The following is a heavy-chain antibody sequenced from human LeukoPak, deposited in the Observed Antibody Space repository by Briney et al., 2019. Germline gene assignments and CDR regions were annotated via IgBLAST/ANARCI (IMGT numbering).Heavy chain of an antibody. V-gene: IGHV4-59*01. CDR3: ARTTEDCSSTSCYQYWFDP. J-gene: IGHJ5*02. CDR2: IYYSGST. D-gene: IGHD2-2*01. Sequence: SKTLSLTCTVSGGSISSYYWSWIRQPPGKGLEWIGYIYYSGSTNYNPSLKSRVTISVDTSKNQFSLKLNSVTAADTAVYYCARTTEDCSSTSCYQYWFDPWGQGTLVTVSS. CDR1: GGSISSYY.